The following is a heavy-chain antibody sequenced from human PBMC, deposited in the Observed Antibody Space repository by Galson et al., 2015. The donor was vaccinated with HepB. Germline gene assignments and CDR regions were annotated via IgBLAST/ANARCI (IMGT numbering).Heavy chain of an antibody. CDR2: MNPNSGNT. J-gene: IGHJ6*03. Sequence: SVKVSCKASGYTFTSYDINWVRQATGQGLEWMGWMNPNSGNTGYAQKFQSRVTMTRNTSISTAYMELSSLRSEDTAVYYCARGHKQTGADYYMDVWGKGTTVTVSS. D-gene: IGHD3-10*01. V-gene: IGHV1-8*01. CDR3: ARGHKQTGADYYMDV. CDR1: GYTFTSYD.